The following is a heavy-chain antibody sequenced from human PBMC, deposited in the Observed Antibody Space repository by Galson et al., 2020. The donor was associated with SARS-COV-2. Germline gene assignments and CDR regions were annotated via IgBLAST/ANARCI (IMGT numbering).Heavy chain of an antibody. Sequence: GESLKISCAASGFDFNIYAMTWVRQAPGKGLEWVSTISSDGGATYYTDSVRGRFTISRDKNRKMLHLQMDSLRVEDTAVYYCAKFSATSMVADYWGQGTLVTVSS. CDR2: ISSDGGAT. CDR1: GFDFNIYA. J-gene: IGHJ4*02. V-gene: IGHV3-23*01. CDR3: AKFSATSMVADY. D-gene: IGHD2-15*01.